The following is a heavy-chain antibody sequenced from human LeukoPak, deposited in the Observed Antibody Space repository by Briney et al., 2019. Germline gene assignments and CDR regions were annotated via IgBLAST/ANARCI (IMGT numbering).Heavy chain of an antibody. V-gene: IGHV4-39*07. J-gene: IGHJ3*02. CDR1: GGSISSSSYY. CDR3: ARGLSSGNDAFDI. CDR2: IYYSGST. D-gene: IGHD3-22*01. Sequence: SETLSLTCTVSGGSISSSSYYWGWIRQPPGKGLEWIGSIYYSGSTYYNPSLKSRVTISVDTSKNQFSLKLSSVTAADTAVYYCARGLSSGNDAFDIWAKGQWSPSLQ.